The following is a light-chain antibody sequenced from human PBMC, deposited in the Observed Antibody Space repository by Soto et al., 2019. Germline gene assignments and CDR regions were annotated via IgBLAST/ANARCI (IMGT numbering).Light chain of an antibody. CDR1: QSVSNN. J-gene: IGKJ5*01. V-gene: IGKV3D-15*01. Sequence: EIVMTQSPATLSVPPGERATLSCRASQSVSNNYLAWYQQKPGQAPRLLIYGASNRATGIPDRFSGSGSGTDFTLTISSLQPDDFATYYCQQYNSYPITFGQGTRLQIK. CDR3: QQYNSYPIT. CDR2: GAS.